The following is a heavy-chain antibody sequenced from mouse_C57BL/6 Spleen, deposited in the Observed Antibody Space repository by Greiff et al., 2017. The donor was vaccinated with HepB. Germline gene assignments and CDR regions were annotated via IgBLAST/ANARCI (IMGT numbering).Heavy chain of an antibody. Sequence: EVQGVESGTVLARPGASVKMSCKTSGYTFTSYWMHWVKQRPGQGLEWIGAIYPGNSDTSYNQKFKGKAKLTAVTSASTAYMELSSLTNEDSAVYYCTREDYYGSRTYAMDYWGQGTSVTVSS. J-gene: IGHJ4*01. CDR1: GYTFTSYW. CDR3: TREDYYGSRTYAMDY. V-gene: IGHV1-5*01. D-gene: IGHD1-1*01. CDR2: IYPGNSDT.